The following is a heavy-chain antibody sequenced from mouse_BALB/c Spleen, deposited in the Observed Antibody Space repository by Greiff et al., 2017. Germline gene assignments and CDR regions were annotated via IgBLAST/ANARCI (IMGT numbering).Heavy chain of an antibody. J-gene: IGHJ4*01. Sequence: VKLMESGPELVNPGASVKISCKASGYAFSSSWMNWVKQRPGQGLEWIGRIYPGDGDTNYNGKFKGKATLTADKSSSTAYMQLSSLTSEDSAVYFCAREGYGKDYAMDYWGQGTSVTVSS. CDR1: GYAFSSSW. CDR2: IYPGDGDT. D-gene: IGHD2-10*02. V-gene: IGHV1-82*01. CDR3: AREGYGKDYAMDY.